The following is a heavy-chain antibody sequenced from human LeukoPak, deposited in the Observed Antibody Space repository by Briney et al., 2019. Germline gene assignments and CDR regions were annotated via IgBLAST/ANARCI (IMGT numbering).Heavy chain of an antibody. V-gene: IGHV1-46*01. Sequence: ASVQVSCQASGYTFTSNYIHWVRQAPGQGLGWMGMIHPRDGSTSYAQKFQGRVNVTRDTSTSTVHMELSGLRSEDTAVYYCARDQEGFDYWGQGTLVTVSS. CDR1: GYTFTSNY. CDR2: IHPRDGST. CDR3: ARDQEGFDY. J-gene: IGHJ4*02.